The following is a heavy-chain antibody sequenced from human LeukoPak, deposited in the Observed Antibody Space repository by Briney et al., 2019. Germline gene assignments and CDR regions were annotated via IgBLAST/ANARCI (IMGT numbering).Heavy chain of an antibody. D-gene: IGHD4-23*01. CDR2: ISYDGSNK. CDR1: GFTFSSYA. Sequence: GGSLRLSCAASGFTFSSYAMHWVRQAPGKGLEWVAVISYDGSNKYYADSVKGRFTISRDNSKNTLYLQMNSLRAEDTAVYYCARGGDYDGISYYFDYWGQGTLVTVSS. J-gene: IGHJ4*02. CDR3: ARGGDYDGISYYFDY. V-gene: IGHV3-30*01.